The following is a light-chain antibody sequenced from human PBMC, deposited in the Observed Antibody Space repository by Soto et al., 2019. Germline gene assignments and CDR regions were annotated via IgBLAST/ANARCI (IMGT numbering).Light chain of an antibody. CDR3: QQNGCSPRT. V-gene: IGKV3-20*01. J-gene: IGKJ5*01. Sequence: EIVLTQSPGTLSLSPGERATLSCRASQSVSSSYLAWYQQKPGQAPRLLIYGASSTATGIPDRFSSSASGTDFPLIISRQADEVFAEYYCQQNGCSPRTFGQGTRLEIK. CDR2: GAS. CDR1: QSVSSSY.